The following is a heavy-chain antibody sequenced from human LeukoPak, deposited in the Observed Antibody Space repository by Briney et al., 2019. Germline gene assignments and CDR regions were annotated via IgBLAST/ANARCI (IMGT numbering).Heavy chain of an antibody. V-gene: IGHV1-46*01. CDR3: AREHCSSTSCPIKYYCYGMDV. Sequence: ASVKVSCKASGYTFTSYYMHWVRQAPGQGLEWMGIINPSGGSTSYAQKFQGRVTMTRDTSTSTVYMELSSLRSEDTAVYYCAREHCSSTSCPIKYYCYGMDVWGQGTTVTVSS. D-gene: IGHD2-2*01. CDR1: GYTFTSYY. J-gene: IGHJ6*02. CDR2: INPSGGST.